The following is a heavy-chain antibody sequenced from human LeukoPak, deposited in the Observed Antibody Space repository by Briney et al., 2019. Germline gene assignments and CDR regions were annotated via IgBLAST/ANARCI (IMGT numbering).Heavy chain of an antibody. Sequence: ASVKVSCKASGYTCTGYYMHWVRQAPGQGLGRMGWINPYNGNTNYAQNLQGRVTMTTDTSTGTAYMELRSLRSDDTAVYYCATRPITAPAGLHWGQGTLVTVSS. D-gene: IGHD6-6*01. CDR3: ATRPITAPAGLH. CDR2: INPYNGNT. CDR1: GYTCTGYY. J-gene: IGHJ4*02. V-gene: IGHV1-18*04.